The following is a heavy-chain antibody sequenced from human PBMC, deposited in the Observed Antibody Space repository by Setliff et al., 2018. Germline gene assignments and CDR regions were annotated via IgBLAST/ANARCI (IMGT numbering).Heavy chain of an antibody. V-gene: IGHV1-2*06. CDR1: GYTFTDYY. CDR3: ATLISDDYSDCLNY. J-gene: IGHJ4*02. D-gene: IGHD4-17*01. Sequence: ASVKVSCKASGYTFTDYYMHWVQQAPGKGLEWMGRVDPEDGGTHYSQEFQGRVTMTRDTSISTAYMDLSRLTSDDTAMYYCATLISDDYSDCLNYWGQGTLVTVSS. CDR2: VDPEDGGT.